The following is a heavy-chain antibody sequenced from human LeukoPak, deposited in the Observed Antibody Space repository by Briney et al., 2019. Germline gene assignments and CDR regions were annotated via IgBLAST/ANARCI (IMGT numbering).Heavy chain of an antibody. Sequence: GGSLRLSCAASGFTFSSYSMKWVRQAPGKGLEWVSSISSSSSYIYYADSVKGRFTISRDNAKNSLYLQMNSLRAEDTAVYYCASDSYSSGWYPYYFDYWGQGTLVTVSS. CDR2: ISSSSSYI. J-gene: IGHJ4*02. CDR1: GFTFSSYS. D-gene: IGHD6-19*01. CDR3: ASDSYSSGWYPYYFDY. V-gene: IGHV3-21*01.